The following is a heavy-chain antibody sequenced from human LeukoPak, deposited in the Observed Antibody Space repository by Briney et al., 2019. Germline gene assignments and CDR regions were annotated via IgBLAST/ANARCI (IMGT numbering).Heavy chain of an antibody. J-gene: IGHJ4*02. D-gene: IGHD5-12*01. CDR1: GGSISSYY. V-gene: IGHV4-39*01. CDR3: ARPIRGYSGYDYDY. CDR2: IYYSGST. Sequence: SETLSLTCSVSGGSISSYYWGWIRQPPGKGLEWIGSIYYSGSTYYNPSLKSRVTISVDTSKNQFSLKLSSVTAADTAVYYCARPIRGYSGYDYDYWGQGTLVTVSS.